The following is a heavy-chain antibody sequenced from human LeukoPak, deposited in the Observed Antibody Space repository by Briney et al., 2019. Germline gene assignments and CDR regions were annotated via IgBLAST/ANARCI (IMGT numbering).Heavy chain of an antibody. CDR2: INPNSGGT. Sequence: ASVKVSCKASGYTFTGHYIHWVRQAPGQGLEWMGWINPNSGGTNYPQKFQGRVTMTRDTSISTAYMELRSLRSDDTAVYYCARVIYSDSSSWYFSAGYYFDYWGQGTLVTVSS. CDR1: GYTFTGHY. V-gene: IGHV1-2*02. CDR3: ARVIYSDSSSWYFSAGYYFDY. J-gene: IGHJ4*02. D-gene: IGHD6-13*01.